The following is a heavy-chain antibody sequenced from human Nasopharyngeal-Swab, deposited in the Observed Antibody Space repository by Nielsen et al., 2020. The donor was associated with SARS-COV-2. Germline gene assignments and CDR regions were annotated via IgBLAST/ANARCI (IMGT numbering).Heavy chain of an antibody. CDR3: ARDNRQWLVRGWFDP. CDR2: INPNSGGT. D-gene: IGHD6-19*01. CDR1: GYTFTSYG. V-gene: IGHV1-2*06. J-gene: IGHJ5*02. Sequence: ASVKVSCKASGYTFTSYGISWVRQAPGQGLEWMGRINPNSGGTNYAQKFQGRVTMTRDTSISTAYMELSRLRSDDTAVYYCARDNRQWLVRGWFDPWGQGTLVTVSS.